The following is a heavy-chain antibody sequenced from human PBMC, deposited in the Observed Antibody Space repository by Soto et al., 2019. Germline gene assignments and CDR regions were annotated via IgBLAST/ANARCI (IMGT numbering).Heavy chain of an antibody. Sequence: GESLKISCKGSGYSFTSYWIGWVRQMPGKGLEWMGIIYPGDSDTRYSPSFQGQVTISADKSISTAYLQWSSLKASDTAMYYCARQATVAGIYYYYYGMDVWGQGTTVTVSS. CDR1: GYSFTSYW. V-gene: IGHV5-51*01. CDR2: IYPGDSDT. CDR3: ARQATVAGIYYYYYGMDV. D-gene: IGHD6-19*01. J-gene: IGHJ6*02.